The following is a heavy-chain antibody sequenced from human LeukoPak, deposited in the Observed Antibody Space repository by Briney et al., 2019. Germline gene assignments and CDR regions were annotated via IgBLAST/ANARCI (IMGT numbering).Heavy chain of an antibody. V-gene: IGHV3-53*01. J-gene: IGHJ4*02. Sequence: AGGSLRLSCVASGFTVSSNYMSWVRQAPGKGLEWVSVIYSGGSTYYADSVKGRFTISRDNSKNTLYLQMNSLRAEDTAVYYCARGTYYFDYWGQGTLVTVSS. CDR3: ARGTYYFDY. CDR1: GFTVSSNY. CDR2: IYSGGST.